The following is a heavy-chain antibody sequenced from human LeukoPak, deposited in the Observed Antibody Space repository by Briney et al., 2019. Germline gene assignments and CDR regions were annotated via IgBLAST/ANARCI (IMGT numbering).Heavy chain of an antibody. V-gene: IGHV4-59*01. CDR1: GGSINNLF. CDR3: AREGPLGKYYDY. J-gene: IGHJ4*02. CDR2: FSYSGGT. D-gene: IGHD3-16*01. Sequence: SETLSLTCTVSGGSINNLFWTWIRQPPGKGLEWIVYFSYSGGTTYNPSLKSRVTISIDTSKNQFSLNLNSVTAADTAVYYCAREGPLGKYYDYWGPGTLVTVSS.